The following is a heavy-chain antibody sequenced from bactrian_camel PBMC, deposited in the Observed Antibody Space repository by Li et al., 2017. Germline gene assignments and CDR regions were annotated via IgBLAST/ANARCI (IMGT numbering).Heavy chain of an antibody. CDR2: INSDGKT. CDR3: AAERINRLCLLRPDESGRWDLGY. V-gene: IGHV3S53*01. D-gene: IGHD2*01. CDR1: GNHSETYC. Sequence: VQLLESGGGSVQTLGSLRLSCAVSGNHSETYCMAWFRQAPGKYREAIARINSDGKTNYEDSVDSERGRFTISRDNTKNILYLQMDSLTPEDTAMYFCAAERINRLCLLRPDESGRWDLGYWGQGTQVTVS. J-gene: IGHJ6*01.